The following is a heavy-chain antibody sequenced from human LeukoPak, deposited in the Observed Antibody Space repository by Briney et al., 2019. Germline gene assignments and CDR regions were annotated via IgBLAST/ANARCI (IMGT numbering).Heavy chain of an antibody. CDR3: ARDRRLGYCSGGSCYYGLYFDY. D-gene: IGHD2-15*01. J-gene: IGHJ4*02. Sequence: PGGSLRLSCAASGFTFSSYWMSWVRQAPGKGLEWVANTKQDGSEKYYVDSVKGRFTISRDNAKNSLYLQMNSLRAEDTAVYYCARDRRLGYCSGGSCYYGLYFDYWGQGTLVTVSS. V-gene: IGHV3-7*01. CDR2: TKQDGSEK. CDR1: GFTFSSYW.